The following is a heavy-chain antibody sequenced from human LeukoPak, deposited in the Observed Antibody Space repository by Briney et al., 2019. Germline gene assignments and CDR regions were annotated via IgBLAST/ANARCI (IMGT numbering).Heavy chain of an antibody. CDR1: GFTFDDYA. D-gene: IGHD6-13*01. V-gene: IGHV3-9*01. CDR3: AKSGGSWYYWYFDL. Sequence: PGGSLRLSCAASGFTFDDYAMHWVRQAPGKGLEWVSGISWNSGSIGYADSVKGRFTISRDNAKNSLYLQMNSLRAEDTALYYCAKSGGSWYYWYFDLWGRGTLVTVSS. J-gene: IGHJ2*01. CDR2: ISWNSGSI.